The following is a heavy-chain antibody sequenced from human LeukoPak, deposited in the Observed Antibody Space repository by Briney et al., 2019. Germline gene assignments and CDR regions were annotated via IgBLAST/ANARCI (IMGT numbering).Heavy chain of an antibody. J-gene: IGHJ5*02. Sequence: ASVKVSCKASGYTFTSYDINWVRQATGQGLEWMGWMNPNSGNTGYAQKFQSRVTMTRNTSISTAYMELSSLGSEDTAVYYCARVEKRAMVRGVSCRWFDPWGQGTLVTVSS. D-gene: IGHD3-10*01. CDR2: MNPNSGNT. V-gene: IGHV1-8*01. CDR3: ARVEKRAMVRGVSCRWFDP. CDR1: GYTFTSYD.